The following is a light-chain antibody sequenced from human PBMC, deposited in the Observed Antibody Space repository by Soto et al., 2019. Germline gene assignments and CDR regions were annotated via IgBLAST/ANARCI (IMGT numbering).Light chain of an antibody. J-gene: IGKJ2*01. V-gene: IGKV1-39*01. Sequence: DIQMTQSPSSLSASVGDRVTITCRASQSSSNYLNWYQQKPGKAPKLLIYAASSLQSGVPSRFSGSGSGTDFTLTISSLQPEDVATYYCQQSYSTPYTFGQGTKLEIK. CDR2: AAS. CDR3: QQSYSTPYT. CDR1: QSSSNY.